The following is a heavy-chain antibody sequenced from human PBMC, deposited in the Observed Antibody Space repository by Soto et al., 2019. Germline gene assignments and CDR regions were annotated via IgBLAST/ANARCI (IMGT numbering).Heavy chain of an antibody. CDR1: GFTFRSYT. V-gene: IGHV3-30-3*01. J-gene: IGHJ4*02. D-gene: IGHD3-10*01. Sequence: GGSLRLSCAASGFTFRSYTMHWVRQAPGKGLEWVAVISYDGSKKFYADSVKGRFTISRDFSKNTVFLHMDSLRAEDTAVYYCAKDRDYPRDYFHYWGQGTLVTVSS. CDR3: AKDRDYPRDYFHY. CDR2: ISYDGSKK.